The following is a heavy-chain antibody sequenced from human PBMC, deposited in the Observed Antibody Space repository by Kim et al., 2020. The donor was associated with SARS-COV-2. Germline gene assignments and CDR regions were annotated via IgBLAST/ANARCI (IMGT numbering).Heavy chain of an antibody. Sequence: GGSLRLSCAASGFTFSTAWMSWVRQAPGKGLEWVARIKSKTDGGTTDYAAPGKVRFTITRDDTKNTLYLQMNSLKTEDTGVYYCTTDGAYYDILTGWGGYWGQGTLVTVSS. J-gene: IGHJ4*02. CDR3: TTDGAYYDILTGWGGY. CDR1: GFTFSTAW. CDR2: IKSKTDGGTT. D-gene: IGHD3-9*01. V-gene: IGHV3-15*01.